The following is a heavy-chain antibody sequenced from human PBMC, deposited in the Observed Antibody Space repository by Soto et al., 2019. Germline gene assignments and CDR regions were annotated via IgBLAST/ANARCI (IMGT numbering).Heavy chain of an antibody. V-gene: IGHV3-23*01. CDR2: IGGDGDTT. CDR3: AKGRGGSGSLTPPVDF. D-gene: IGHD3-10*01. Sequence: VQLLESGGGLVQPEGSLRLSCAASRFSFNNYAMTWVRQARGKGLEWVSAIGGDGDTTSYADSVKGRFTVSRDGSKNTLSLQMSSLRAEDTALYYCAKGRGGSGSLTPPVDFWGQGTLVTVSS. J-gene: IGHJ4*02. CDR1: RFSFNNYA.